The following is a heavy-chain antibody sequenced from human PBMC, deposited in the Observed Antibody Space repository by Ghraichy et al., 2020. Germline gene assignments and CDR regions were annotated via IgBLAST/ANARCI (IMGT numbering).Heavy chain of an antibody. CDR1: GGSLGGYY. CDR2: SNGSGST. Sequence: SETLSLTCAVHGGSLGGYYWSWIRQSPGKGLEWIGESNGSGSTNYNPTLKSRVSVSIDTSKNQFSLNLTSVTAADTAVYYCARLASRYSGYDSHYFDPWGQGTLVTVSS. D-gene: IGHD5-12*01. J-gene: IGHJ5*02. CDR3: ARLASRYSGYDSHYFDP. V-gene: IGHV4-34*01.